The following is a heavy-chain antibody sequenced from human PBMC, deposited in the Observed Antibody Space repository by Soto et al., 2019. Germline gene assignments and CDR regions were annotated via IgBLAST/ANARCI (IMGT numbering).Heavy chain of an antibody. V-gene: IGHV3-49*03. CDR2: IRSKAYGGTT. Sequence: GGSLRLSCTASGFTFGDYAMSWFRQAPGKGLEWVGFIRSKAYGGTTEYAASVKGRFTISRDDSKNIAYLQMNSLKTEDTAVYYCTRSHDFWSVGFYYYYYMDVWGKGTTVTVSS. D-gene: IGHD3-3*01. CDR3: TRSHDFWSVGFYYYYYMDV. J-gene: IGHJ6*03. CDR1: GFTFGDYA.